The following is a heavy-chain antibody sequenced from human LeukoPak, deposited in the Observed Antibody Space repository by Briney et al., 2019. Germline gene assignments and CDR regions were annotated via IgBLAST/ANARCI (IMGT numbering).Heavy chain of an antibody. CDR3: ARAAAAAGRWYYFDY. Sequence: ASVKVSCKASGYTFTSYGISWVRQAPGQGLEWMGWISAYNGNTNYAQKLQGRVTMTTDTSTSTAYMELRSLRSDDTAVYCCARAAAAAGRWYYFDYWGQGTLVTVSS. CDR1: GYTFTSYG. J-gene: IGHJ4*02. D-gene: IGHD6-13*01. V-gene: IGHV1-18*01. CDR2: ISAYNGNT.